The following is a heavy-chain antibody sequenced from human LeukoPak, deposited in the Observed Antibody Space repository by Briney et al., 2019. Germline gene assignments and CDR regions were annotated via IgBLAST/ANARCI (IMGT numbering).Heavy chain of an antibody. CDR1: GFTFSSYD. Sequence: GGSLRLSCAASGFTFSSYDMHWVRQATGKGLEWVSAIVTAGDTYYPGSVKGRFTISRDNSNNTLFLHLNSLRGEDTAVYYCTRNSGWYGLSWGQGTLVTVSS. D-gene: IGHD6-19*01. CDR3: TRNSGWYGLS. V-gene: IGHV3-13*01. J-gene: IGHJ1*01. CDR2: IVTAGDT.